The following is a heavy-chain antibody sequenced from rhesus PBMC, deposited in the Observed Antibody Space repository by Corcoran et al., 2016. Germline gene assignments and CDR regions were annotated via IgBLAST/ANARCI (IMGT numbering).Heavy chain of an antibody. CDR3: ARKGSGSWNFDY. D-gene: IGHD6-25*01. V-gene: IGHV4-169*01. Sequence: QLQLQASGPFLVKPSEPLSLTCAVSGDSISSSYWSWIRQAPGKGLEWIGYIYGSGSSTNYNPSLKSRVTLSVDTSKNQLSLKLNSVTAADTAVYYCARKGSGSWNFDYWGQGGLGTVSS. J-gene: IGHJ4*01. CDR2: IYGSGSST. CDR1: GDSISSSY.